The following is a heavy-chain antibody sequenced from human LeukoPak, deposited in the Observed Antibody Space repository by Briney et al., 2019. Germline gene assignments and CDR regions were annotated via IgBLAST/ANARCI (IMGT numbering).Heavy chain of an antibody. CDR2: IYTSGST. Sequence: PSQTLSLTCTVSGGSISSGSYYWSWIRQPAGKGLEWIGRIYTSGSTNYNPSLKSRVTISVDTSKNQFSLKLSSVTAADTAVYYCARVRFGIFSGDYYYMDVWGKGTTVAVSS. V-gene: IGHV4-61*02. CDR1: GGSISSGSYY. D-gene: IGHD3-10*01. J-gene: IGHJ6*03. CDR3: ARVRFGIFSGDYYYMDV.